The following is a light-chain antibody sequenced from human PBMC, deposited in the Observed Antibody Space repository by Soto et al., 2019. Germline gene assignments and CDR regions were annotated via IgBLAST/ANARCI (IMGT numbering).Light chain of an antibody. J-gene: IGKJ2*01. CDR2: GAS. CDR1: QSVSSNY. CDR3: QQYSSSPYT. V-gene: IGKV3-20*01. Sequence: EIVLTQSPGTLSLSPGERATLSCRASQSVSSNYLAWYQQKPGQAPRLLIYGASSRATGIPDRFSGSGSGTEFTLTISRLEPEDFAVYYCQQYSSSPYTFGQGTKLEIK.